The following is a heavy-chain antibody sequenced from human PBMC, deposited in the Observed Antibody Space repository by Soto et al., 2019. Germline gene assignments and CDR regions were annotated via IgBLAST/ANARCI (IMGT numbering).Heavy chain of an antibody. D-gene: IGHD3-16*01. CDR1: GYAFTAYY. Sequence: HVQLVQSGAEVKTPGASVMVSCKALGYAFTAYYLQWVRQAPGPGLEWMGWIYPNNGGTNYAQKFQGRVAMTTDTSISTAYMELNRLTSDDTAVYYCARDPWEDGGVTLDYWGQGTLVTVSS. CDR2: IYPNNGGT. J-gene: IGHJ4*02. CDR3: ARDPWEDGGVTLDY. V-gene: IGHV1-2*02.